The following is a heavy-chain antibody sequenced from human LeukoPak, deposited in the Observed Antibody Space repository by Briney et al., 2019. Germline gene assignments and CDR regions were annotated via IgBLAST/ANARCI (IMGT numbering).Heavy chain of an antibody. V-gene: IGHV3-30*04. CDR3: ARDRRDIVTTSYFDY. CDR1: GFTFSSYA. J-gene: IGHJ4*02. Sequence: GRSLRLSCAASGFTFSSYAMHWVRQAPGKGLEWVAVISYDGSNKYYADSVKGRFTISRDNSKNTLYLQMNSLRAEDTAVYYCARDRRDIVTTSYFDYWGQGTLVTVSS. D-gene: IGHD5-12*01. CDR2: ISYDGSNK.